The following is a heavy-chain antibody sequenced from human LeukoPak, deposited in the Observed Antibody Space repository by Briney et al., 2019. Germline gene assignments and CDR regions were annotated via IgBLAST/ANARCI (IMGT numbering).Heavy chain of an antibody. Sequence: GGSLRLSCAASGFTFSNYWMHWVRQAPGKGLMWVSRINSDGINTSYAAVKGRFTISRDNAKNTLNLQMNSLRAEDTAVYYCARDLGQYYDTSDNWFDPWGQGTLVTVSS. J-gene: IGHJ5*02. CDR1: GFTFSNYW. CDR2: INSDGINT. CDR3: ARDLGQYYDTSDNWFDP. V-gene: IGHV3-74*01. D-gene: IGHD3-22*01.